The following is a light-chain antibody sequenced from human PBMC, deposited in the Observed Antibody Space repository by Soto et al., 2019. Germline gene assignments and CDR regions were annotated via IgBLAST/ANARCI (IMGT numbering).Light chain of an antibody. V-gene: IGKV1-5*01. CDR2: DAS. CDR3: QQYNSHSLT. Sequence: DIQMTQSPSTLSSSVGDRVTITCRASQRISNWLAWYQQKPGKAPKLLIYDASSLESGVPSGFSGSGSGTEFTLTISSLQPDDFTTYYCQQYNSHSLTFGGGTKGDIK. J-gene: IGKJ4*01. CDR1: QRISNW.